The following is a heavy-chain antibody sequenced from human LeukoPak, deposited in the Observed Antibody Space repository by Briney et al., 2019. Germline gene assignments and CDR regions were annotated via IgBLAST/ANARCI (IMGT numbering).Heavy chain of an antibody. J-gene: IGHJ3*02. CDR3: ARLDWSNAFDI. CDR2: ISSSSSTI. Sequence: GGSLRLSCAASGFTFSSFSMNWVRQAPGKGLEWVSYISSSSSTIYYADSVKGRFTISRDNAKNSLYLQMNSLRAEDTAVYYCARLDWSNAFDIWGQGTMVTVSS. V-gene: IGHV3-48*01. D-gene: IGHD3/OR15-3a*01. CDR1: GFTFSSFS.